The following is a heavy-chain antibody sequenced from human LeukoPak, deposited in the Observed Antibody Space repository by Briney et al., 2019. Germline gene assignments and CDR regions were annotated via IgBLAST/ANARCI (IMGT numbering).Heavy chain of an antibody. CDR3: ARLSAL. Sequence: ASVKVSCKTSGYPFSDYYIHWIRLASGQGLESMGWINPKNGDTKYAQRSQGRLTITMDTSIDTVYMELRSLRYDDTAVYYCARLSALWGQGTLVTVSS. CDR2: INPKNGDT. CDR1: GYPFSDYY. V-gene: IGHV1-2*02. J-gene: IGHJ4*02.